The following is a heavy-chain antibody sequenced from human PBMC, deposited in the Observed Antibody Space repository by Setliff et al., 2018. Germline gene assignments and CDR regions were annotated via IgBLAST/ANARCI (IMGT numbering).Heavy chain of an antibody. V-gene: IGHV4-39*01. D-gene: IGHD3-10*01. J-gene: IGHJ4*02. CDR1: GGSLNSGSYY. CDR3: ARHLWGRYMAESSDYFDY. CDR2: FFHTGNT. Sequence: SETLSLTCAVSGGSLNSGSYYWSWIRQPTGKGLEWLGSFFHTGNTYYNPSLEGRVTISVDTSNNQFSLKLSSVTAADTAVYYCARHLWGRYMAESSDYFDYWGQGSLVTSPQ.